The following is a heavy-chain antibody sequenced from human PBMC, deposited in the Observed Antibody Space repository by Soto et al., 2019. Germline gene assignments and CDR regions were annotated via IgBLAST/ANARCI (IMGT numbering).Heavy chain of an antibody. J-gene: IGHJ4*01. D-gene: IGHD1-1*01. CDR1: GYFISSGYH. CDR3: ASDSYNLSDY. V-gene: IGHV4-38-2*01. Sequence: SETLSLTCVVPGYFISSGYHWGWIRQPPGKGLEWIGSIYHSGTTYYNPSLKSRVTLSVDTSKNEFSLRLTSVTAADTAVYYCASDSYNLSDYWGPVALLTVSS. CDR2: IYHSGTT.